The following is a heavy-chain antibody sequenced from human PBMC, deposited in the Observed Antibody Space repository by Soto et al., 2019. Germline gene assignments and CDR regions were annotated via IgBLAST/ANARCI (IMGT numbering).Heavy chain of an antibody. D-gene: IGHD2-15*01. J-gene: IGHJ4*02. CDR1: GFTFSSYE. V-gene: IGHV3-48*03. CDR3: AKDQRRYCSGGSCFPLFDY. CDR2: ISSSGSTI. Sequence: PGGSLRLSCAASGFTFSSYEMNWVRQAPGKGLEWVSYISSSGSTIYYADSVKGRFTISRDNSKNTLYLQMNSLRAEDTAVYYCAKDQRRYCSGGSCFPLFDYWGQGTLVTVSS.